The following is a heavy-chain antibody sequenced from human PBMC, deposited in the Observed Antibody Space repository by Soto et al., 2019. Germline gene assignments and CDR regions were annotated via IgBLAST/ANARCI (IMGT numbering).Heavy chain of an antibody. CDR3: ARDPGGPWWLRPNYYYCGMDV. Sequence: PGGSLRLSCAASGFTFSSYAMSWVRQAPGKGLEWVSAISGSGGSTYYADSVKGRFTISRDNSKNTLYLQMNSLRAEDTAVYYCARDPGGPWWLRPNYYYCGMDVWGQGTTVTVSS. CDR2: ISGSGGST. V-gene: IGHV3-23*01. CDR1: GFTFSSYA. J-gene: IGHJ6*02. D-gene: IGHD5-12*01.